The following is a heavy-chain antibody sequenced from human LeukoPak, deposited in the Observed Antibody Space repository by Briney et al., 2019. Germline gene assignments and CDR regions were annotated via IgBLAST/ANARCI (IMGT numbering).Heavy chain of an antibody. D-gene: IGHD3-10*01. CDR1: GGSLSSSTHY. V-gene: IGHV4-39*07. CDR2: IYHIGKT. Sequence: PSETLALICNVSGGSLSSSTHYWAWIRQPPGIGLEWVGSIYHIGKTYYNPSLKSRVTISGDTSKNQFSLKLSSVTAADTAVYYCARSAGDYYYYMDAWGKGTTVTISS. CDR3: ARSAGDYYYYMDA. J-gene: IGHJ6*03.